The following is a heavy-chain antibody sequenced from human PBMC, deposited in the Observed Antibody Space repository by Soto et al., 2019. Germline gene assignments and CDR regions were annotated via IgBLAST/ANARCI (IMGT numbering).Heavy chain of an antibody. CDR3: ARESAMVPFDY. CDR1: GGSISSGDYY. Sequence: SETLSLTCTVSGGSISSGDYYWSWIRQPPGKGLEWIGYIYYSGSTYYNPSLKSRVTISVDTSKNQFSLKLSSVTAADTAVYYCARESAMVPFDYWGQGTLVTVSS. CDR2: IYYSGST. V-gene: IGHV4-30-4*01. D-gene: IGHD5-18*01. J-gene: IGHJ4*02.